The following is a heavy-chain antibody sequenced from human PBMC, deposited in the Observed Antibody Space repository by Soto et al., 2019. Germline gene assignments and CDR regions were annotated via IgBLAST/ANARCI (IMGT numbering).Heavy chain of an antibody. D-gene: IGHD2-15*01. Sequence: DAQLLESGGGLVQPEGSLRLSCAASGFTFSSYAMGWGRQGPGKGLEWVAVASIGGSTHYADAVRGRFTISRDNSKNTLSLQMNSLTAEDTAVYFCAKGRGAGGHFDYWGQGALVTVSS. CDR3: AKGRGAGGHFDY. CDR1: GFTFSSYA. CDR2: ASIGGST. V-gene: IGHV3-23*01. J-gene: IGHJ4*02.